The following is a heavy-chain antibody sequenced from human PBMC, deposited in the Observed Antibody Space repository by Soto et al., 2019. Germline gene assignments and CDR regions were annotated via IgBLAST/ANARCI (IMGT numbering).Heavy chain of an antibody. CDR3: ARDYGEGEQIVYGMDV. J-gene: IGHJ6*02. D-gene: IGHD4-17*01. CDR2: IYYSGST. V-gene: IGHV4-39*02. Sequence: SETLSLTCTVSGGSISSSSYYWGWIRQPPGKGLEWIGRIYYSGSTYYNPSLKSRVTISVDTSKNQFSLKLSSVTAADTAVYYCARDYGEGEQIVYGMDVWGQGTTVTVSS. CDR1: GGSISSSSYY.